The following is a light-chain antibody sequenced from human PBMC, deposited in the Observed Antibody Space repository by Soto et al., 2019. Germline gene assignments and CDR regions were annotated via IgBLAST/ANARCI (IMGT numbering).Light chain of an antibody. V-gene: IGKV3-11*01. CDR1: QSVSSY. CDR2: DAS. CDR3: HQRNNWPYT. Sequence: VLTQSPATLSLSPGERAILSCRASQSVSSYFAWYQQKPGQAPRLLIYDASYRDTDIPTRFSGSGSGTDFTLTISSLKPEDFAVYYCHQRNNWPYTFGQGTKLEI. J-gene: IGKJ2*01.